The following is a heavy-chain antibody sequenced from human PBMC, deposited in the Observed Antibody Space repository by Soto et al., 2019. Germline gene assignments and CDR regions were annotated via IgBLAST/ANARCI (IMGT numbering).Heavy chain of an antibody. Sequence: GESLKISCKGSGYSFTSYWIGWVRQMPGKGLEWMGIIYPGDSDTRYSPSFQGQVTISAYKSISTAYLQWSSLKASATAMYYCASRDCSSTSCYTWGWFDPWGQGTLVTVSS. V-gene: IGHV5-51*01. CDR1: GYSFTSYW. D-gene: IGHD2-2*02. J-gene: IGHJ5*02. CDR3: ASRDCSSTSCYTWGWFDP. CDR2: IYPGDSDT.